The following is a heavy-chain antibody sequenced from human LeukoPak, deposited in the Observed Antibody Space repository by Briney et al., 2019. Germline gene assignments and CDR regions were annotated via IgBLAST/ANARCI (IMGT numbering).Heavy chain of an antibody. V-gene: IGHV3-30*19. CDR2: IWYDGSNK. Sequence: GGSLRLSCAASGFTFNNHDMHWVRQAPGKGLEWVAVIWYDGSNKYYADSVKGRFTISRDNSKNTLYLQMNSLRAEDTAVYYCARGYCSGGSCYKYFDYWGQGTLVTVSS. CDR3: ARGYCSGGSCYKYFDY. CDR1: GFTFNNHD. J-gene: IGHJ4*02. D-gene: IGHD2-15*01.